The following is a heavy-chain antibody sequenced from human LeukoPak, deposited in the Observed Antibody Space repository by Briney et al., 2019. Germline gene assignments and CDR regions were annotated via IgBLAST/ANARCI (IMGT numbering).Heavy chain of an antibody. CDR2: IDTSGSYI. Sequence: PGGSLRLLCTASGFTFSNYGLNWVRQARGRGLVWVSFIDTSGSYISYGDSVKGRVTISRDNAKNSLYLQKNGLRAEDTAVYYCARGRSITLLRGVAMSDGFDVWGQGAMVTVSS. D-gene: IGHD3-10*01. CDR3: ARGRSITLLRGVAMSDGFDV. CDR1: GFTFSNYG. J-gene: IGHJ3*01. V-gene: IGHV3-21*01.